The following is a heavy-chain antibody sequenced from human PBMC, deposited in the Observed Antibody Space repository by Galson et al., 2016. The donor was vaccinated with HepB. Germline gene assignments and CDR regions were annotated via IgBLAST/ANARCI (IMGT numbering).Heavy chain of an antibody. Sequence: SLRLSCAASGFTLSSYGMHWVRKAPGKGLEWVAVMASDGSNKHYADSVKGRFTISRDKSKYTLYLQMNSLRVEDTAVYYCAREEEEYYGSGSYSMFDYWGQGTLVTVSS. CDR2: MASDGSNK. CDR1: GFTLSSYG. V-gene: IGHV3-33*01. D-gene: IGHD3-10*01. J-gene: IGHJ4*02. CDR3: AREEEEYYGSGSYSMFDY.